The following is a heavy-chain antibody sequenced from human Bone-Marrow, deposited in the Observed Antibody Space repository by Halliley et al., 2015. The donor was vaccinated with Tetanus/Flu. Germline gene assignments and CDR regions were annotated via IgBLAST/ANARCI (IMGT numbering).Heavy chain of an antibody. J-gene: IGHJ6*02. CDR1: GDSFSSDNW. D-gene: IGHD3-22*01. Sequence: TLSLTCTVSGDSFSSDNWWSWVRQPPGKGLEWIGEVFDSDSGSANYNPSPKSRVTISVDKSNNQFSLRLTSVTAADTAVYYCARDQDYYDRSRHDEFGLDVWGPGTSVAVSS. CDR2: VFDSDSGSA. CDR3: ARDQDYYDRSRHDEFGLDV. V-gene: IGHV4-4*02.